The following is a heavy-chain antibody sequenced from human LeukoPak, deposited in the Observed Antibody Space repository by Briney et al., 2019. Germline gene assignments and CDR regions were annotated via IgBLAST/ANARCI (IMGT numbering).Heavy chain of an antibody. CDR3: ARVLEGSSGQHWYFDL. Sequence: PSETLSLTCAVYGGSFSGYYWSWIRQPPGKGLEWIGEINHSGSTNYNPSLKSRVTISVDTSKNQFSLKLSSVTAVDTAVYYCARVLEGSSGQHWYFDLWGRGTLVSVSS. J-gene: IGHJ2*01. D-gene: IGHD6-19*01. V-gene: IGHV4-34*01. CDR2: INHSGST. CDR1: GGSFSGYY.